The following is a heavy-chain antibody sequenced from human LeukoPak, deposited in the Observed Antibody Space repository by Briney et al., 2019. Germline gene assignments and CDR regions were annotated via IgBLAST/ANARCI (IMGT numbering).Heavy chain of an antibody. D-gene: IGHD3-22*01. CDR3: AKGCAHYDSSGYYFFIPTAEYFQH. J-gene: IGHJ1*01. CDR2: ISYDGSNK. Sequence: GGSLRLSCAASGFTFSSYGMHWVRQAPGKGLEWVAVISYDGSNKYYADSVKGRFTISRDNSKNTLYLQMNSLRAEDTAVYYCAKGCAHYDSSGYYFFIPTAEYFQHWGQGTLVTVSS. CDR1: GFTFSSYG. V-gene: IGHV3-30*18.